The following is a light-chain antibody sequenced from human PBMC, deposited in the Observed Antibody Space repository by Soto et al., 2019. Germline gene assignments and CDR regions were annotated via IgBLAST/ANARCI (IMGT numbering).Light chain of an antibody. J-gene: IGKJ2*01. CDR3: QQYYGSPYS. CDR1: RTVLSTADNQNF. Sequence: DIAMTQSPDSLVVSLGERATINCKSGRTVLSTADNQNFLAWYQQRPGQPPKLLIYDASTRASGVPDRFIGSGSATEFTLTVAGLQPEDVAVYYCQQYYGSPYSFGQGTRLEI. CDR2: DAS. V-gene: IGKV4-1*01.